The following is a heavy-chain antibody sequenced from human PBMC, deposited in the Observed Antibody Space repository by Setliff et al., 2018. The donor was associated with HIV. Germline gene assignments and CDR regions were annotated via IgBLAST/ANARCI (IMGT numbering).Heavy chain of an antibody. Sequence: GGSLRLSCVASGFSFSAYGMYWIRQAPGKGLEWVSRIDSDGSDTNYADSVTGRFTISRDDSKNTLYLQMNSLRAEDTAVYYCAKDKGQKYADYWGQGTMVTVSS. CDR1: GFSFSAYG. J-gene: IGHJ4*02. CDR2: IDSDGSDT. V-gene: IGHV3-NL1*01. CDR3: AKDKGQKYADY. D-gene: IGHD3-10*01.